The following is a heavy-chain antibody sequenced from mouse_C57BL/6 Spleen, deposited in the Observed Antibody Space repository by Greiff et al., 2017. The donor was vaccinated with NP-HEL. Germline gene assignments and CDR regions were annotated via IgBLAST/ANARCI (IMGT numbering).Heavy chain of an antibody. J-gene: IGHJ2*01. CDR2: ISSGGSYT. CDR1: GFTFSSYG. V-gene: IGHV5-6*01. Sequence: DVHLVESGGDLVKPGGSLKLSCAASGFTFSSYGMSWVRQTPDKRLEWVATISSGGSYTYYPDSVKGRFTISRDNAKNTLYLQMSSLKSEDTAMYYCARPGGSSFLDYWGQGTTLTVSS. D-gene: IGHD1-1*01. CDR3: ARPGGSSFLDY.